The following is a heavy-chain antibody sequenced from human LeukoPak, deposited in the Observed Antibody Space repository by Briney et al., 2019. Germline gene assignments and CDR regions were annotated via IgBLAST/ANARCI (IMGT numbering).Heavy chain of an antibody. V-gene: IGHV4-34*01. D-gene: IGHD1-26*01. CDR3: ARRPSGAFLELADDY. Sequence: SETLSLTCAVYGGSFSGYYWSWIRQPPGKGLEWIGEINHSGSTNYNPSLKSRVTISVDTSKNQFSLKLSSVTAEDTAVYYCARRPSGAFLELADDYWGQGTLVAVSS. CDR1: GGSFSGYY. CDR2: INHSGST. J-gene: IGHJ4*02.